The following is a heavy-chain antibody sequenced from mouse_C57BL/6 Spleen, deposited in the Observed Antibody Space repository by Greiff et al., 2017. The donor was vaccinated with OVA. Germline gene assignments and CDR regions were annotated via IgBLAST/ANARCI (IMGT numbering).Heavy chain of an antibody. V-gene: IGHV3-6*01. D-gene: IGHD1-1*01. CDR3: ARGEYYGSSYWFAY. J-gene: IGHJ3*01. CDR2: ISYDGSH. CDR1: GYSITSGYY. Sequence: ESGPGLVKPSQSLSLTCSVTGYSITSGYYWNRIRQFPGNKLEWMGYISYDGSHNYNPSLKNRISITRDTSKNQFFLKLNSVTTEDTATYYCARGEYYGSSYWFAYWGQGTLVTVSA.